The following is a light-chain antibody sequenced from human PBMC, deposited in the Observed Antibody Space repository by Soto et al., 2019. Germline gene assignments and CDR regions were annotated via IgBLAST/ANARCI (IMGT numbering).Light chain of an antibody. CDR2: GGS. Sequence: VLTQSPATLSLSPGERATLSWRASQRVGSLLAWYQQKPGQAPTLLSYGGSTRATGIPARFSGSGSGTEFSLTISSLQSHDFAVYYCQQYKNWPPITFGQGTRLEIK. J-gene: IGKJ5*01. CDR1: QRVGSL. CDR3: QQYKNWPPIT. V-gene: IGKV3-15*01.